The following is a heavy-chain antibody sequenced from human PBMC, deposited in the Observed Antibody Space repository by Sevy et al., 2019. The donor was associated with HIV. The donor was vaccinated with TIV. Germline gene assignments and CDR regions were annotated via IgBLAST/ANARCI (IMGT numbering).Heavy chain of an antibody. Sequence: SETLSLTCTVSGGSITRGQFYWSWIRQPAGKGLEWIGRVHNTGSATYNPSLRTRTGRAIDTSKNQFSLVLSSVTAADTAVYFCARNVGDYVFRYFDLWGRGTLVTVSS. D-gene: IGHD4-17*01. J-gene: IGHJ2*01. CDR1: GGSITRGQFY. V-gene: IGHV4-61*02. CDR3: ARNVGDYVFRYFDL. CDR2: VHNTGSA.